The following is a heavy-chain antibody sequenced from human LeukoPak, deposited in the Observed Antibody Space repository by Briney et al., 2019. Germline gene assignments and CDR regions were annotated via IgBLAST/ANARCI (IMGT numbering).Heavy chain of an antibody. CDR2: IYYSGST. D-gene: IGHD3-10*01. CDR1: DGSVTSSRYY. CDR3: ARLYKQDYFVY. V-gene: IGHV4-61*01. Sequence: PSETLSLTGSVSDGSVTSSRYYWSWIRQPPGKGLEWIGYIYYSGSTNYNPSLKSRVTISLDTSKKQFSLQLSSVTAADTAVYYCARLYKQDYFVYWGEGTLVTVSS. J-gene: IGHJ4*02.